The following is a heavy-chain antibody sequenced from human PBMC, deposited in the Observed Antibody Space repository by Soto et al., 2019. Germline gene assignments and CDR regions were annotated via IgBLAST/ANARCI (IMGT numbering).Heavy chain of an antibody. D-gene: IGHD3-22*01. CDR1: GGTFSSYA. CDR2: IIPIFGTA. V-gene: IGHV1-69*01. J-gene: IGHJ3*02. Sequence: QVQLVQSGAEVKKPGSSVKVSCKASGGTFSSYAISWVRQAPGQGLEWMGGIIPIFGTANYAQKFQGRVTSTAHQSTSTACLELTNLRSEDTTVYYCAMPVRRDDSSCLAICGQETIVTVSS. CDR3: AMPVRRDDSSCLAI.